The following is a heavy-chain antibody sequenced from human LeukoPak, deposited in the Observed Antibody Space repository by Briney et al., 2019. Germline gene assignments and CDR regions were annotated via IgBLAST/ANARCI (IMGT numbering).Heavy chain of an antibody. J-gene: IGHJ3*02. Sequence: GASLRLSCAASGFTFSSYAMSWVRQAPGKGLEWVSGISGSGGSTYYADSVKGRFTISRDNSKNTLYLQMNSLRAEDTDVYYCAKGIVGAAGVFDIWGQGTMVIVSS. CDR1: GFTFSSYA. CDR3: AKGIVGAAGVFDI. CDR2: ISGSGGST. D-gene: IGHD1-26*01. V-gene: IGHV3-23*01.